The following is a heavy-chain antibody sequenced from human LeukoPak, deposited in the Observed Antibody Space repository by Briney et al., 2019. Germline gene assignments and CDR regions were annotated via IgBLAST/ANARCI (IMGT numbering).Heavy chain of an antibody. CDR2: ISYDGGNK. J-gene: IGHJ4*02. D-gene: IGHD5-12*01. CDR3: ARAFLVATMRFDY. Sequence: GGSLRLSCAASGFTFSSYAMHWVRQAPGKGLEWVAVISYDGGNKYYADSVKGRFTISRDNSKNTLYPQMNSLRAEDTAVHYCARAFLVATMRFDYWGQGTLVTVSS. CDR1: GFTFSSYA. V-gene: IGHV3-30*04.